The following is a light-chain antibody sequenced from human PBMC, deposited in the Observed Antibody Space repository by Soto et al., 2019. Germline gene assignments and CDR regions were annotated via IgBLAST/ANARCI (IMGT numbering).Light chain of an antibody. CDR2: DVN. V-gene: IGLV2-14*01. CDR1: SSDVGGYNY. CDR3: SSYTSSSTV. J-gene: IGLJ2*01. Sequence: QSALTQPASVSGSPGQSITISCTGISSDVGGYNYVSSYQQHPGKAPKLMIYDVNNRPSGVSNRFSGSKSGNTASLTISGLQAEDEADYYCSSYTSSSTVFGGGTKLTVL.